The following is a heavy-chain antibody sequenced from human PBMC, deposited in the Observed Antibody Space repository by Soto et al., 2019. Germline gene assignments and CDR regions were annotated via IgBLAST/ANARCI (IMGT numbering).Heavy chain of an antibody. CDR3: ARLSGIAAAGKSWFDP. CDR2: IYPGDSDT. J-gene: IGHJ5*02. Sequence: EXLKISCKCSGYXFTSYLVVWVRHMPGKGLEWMGIIYPGDSDTRYRPSFQVQVTIPAEKSISTAYLQWSSLKASETAMYYCARLSGIAAAGKSWFDPWGQGPMGTVSS. D-gene: IGHD6-13*01. CDR1: GYXFTSYL. V-gene: IGHV5-51*01.